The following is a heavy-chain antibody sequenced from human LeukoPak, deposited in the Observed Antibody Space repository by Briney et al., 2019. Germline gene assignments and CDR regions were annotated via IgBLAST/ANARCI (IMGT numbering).Heavy chain of an antibody. CDR3: ARDIGIWFGELLPH. J-gene: IGHJ4*02. Sequence: ASVKVSCKASGYTFTSYGISWMRQAPGQGLEWMGWISAYNGNTNYAQKLQGRVTMTTDTSTSTAYMELRSLRSDDTAVYYCARDIGIWFGELLPHWGQGTLVTVSS. CDR2: ISAYNGNT. CDR1: GYTFTSYG. D-gene: IGHD3-10*01. V-gene: IGHV1-18*01.